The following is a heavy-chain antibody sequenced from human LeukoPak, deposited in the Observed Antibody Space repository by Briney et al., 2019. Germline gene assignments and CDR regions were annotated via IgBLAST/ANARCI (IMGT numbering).Heavy chain of an antibody. CDR2: ISGSGNTI. CDR3: ARDRGGSSWLPEFDY. V-gene: IGHV3-48*04. J-gene: IGHJ4*02. D-gene: IGHD6-13*01. CDR1: GFSFTTYN. Sequence: GGSLRLSCAASGFSFTTYNMNWVRQAPGKGLEWVSYISGSGNTIYYADSVKGRFTISRDNTRNSLYLQMNSLRAEDTALYYCARDRGGSSWLPEFDYWGQGALVTVSS.